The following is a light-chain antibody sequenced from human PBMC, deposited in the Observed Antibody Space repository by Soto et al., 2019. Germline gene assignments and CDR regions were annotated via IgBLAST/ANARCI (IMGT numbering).Light chain of an antibody. V-gene: IGKV1-5*03. J-gene: IGKJ1*01. CDR1: QTIGSL. CDR3: QHYNSGA. Sequence: DVQMTQSPSTLSASVGDRVTITCRASQTIGSLLAWYQQKPGKAPNLLIYKASSLESGVPSRFSGSGFGTEFTLTITGLQPDDFATYYCQHYNSGAFGQGTKVEI. CDR2: KAS.